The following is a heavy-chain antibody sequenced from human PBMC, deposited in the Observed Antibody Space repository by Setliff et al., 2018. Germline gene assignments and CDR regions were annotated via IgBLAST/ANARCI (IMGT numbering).Heavy chain of an antibody. CDR1: GYRLIEVS. J-gene: IGHJ5*02. V-gene: IGHV1-24*01. D-gene: IGHD3-10*01. CDR2: FDPEDEET. Sequence: ASVKVSCKVSGYRLIEVSMHWVRQAPGKGLEWMGGFDPEDEETIYAQKFQGRVTMTEDTSTDTAYMELSSLRSEDTAVYYCTRERVWFGAPILYFDPWGQGTLVTVSS. CDR3: TRERVWFGAPILYFDP.